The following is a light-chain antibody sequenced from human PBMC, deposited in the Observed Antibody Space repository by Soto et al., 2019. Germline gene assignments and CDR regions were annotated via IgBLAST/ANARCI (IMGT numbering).Light chain of an antibody. V-gene: IGKV3-11*01. CDR1: QSVSSY. Sequence: EIVLTHSPATLSLSPGERATLSARASQSVSSYLAWYQQKPGQAPRLLIYDASNRATGIPARFSGSGSGTDFTPTISSLEPEDLGVYYCLHRMNWPLTFGQGTRLEI. CDR2: DAS. J-gene: IGKJ5*01. CDR3: LHRMNWPLT.